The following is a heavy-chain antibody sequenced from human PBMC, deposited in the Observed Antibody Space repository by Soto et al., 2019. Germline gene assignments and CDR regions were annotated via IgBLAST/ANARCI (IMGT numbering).Heavy chain of an antibody. CDR2: IYTSGST. V-gene: IGHV4-4*07. CDR3: GCSGSYYNPLYGMDV. D-gene: IGHD3-10*02. J-gene: IGHJ6*02. CDR1: GGSISSYY. Sequence: QVQLQESGPGLVKPSETLSLTCTVSGGSISSYYWRWIRQPAGKGLEWIGRIYTSGSTNYNPSLKRRVAMSVDTSKTQFSLKLSSVTAADTAVYYCGCSGSYYNPLYGMDVWGQGTTVTVSS.